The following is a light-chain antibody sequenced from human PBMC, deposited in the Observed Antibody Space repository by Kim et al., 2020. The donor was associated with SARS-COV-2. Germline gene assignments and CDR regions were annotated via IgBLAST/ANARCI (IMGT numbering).Light chain of an antibody. CDR2: GAF. CDR3: QQYGTSPWT. CDR1: QSVSSSY. Sequence: EIVLTQSPGTLSLSPGERATLSCRASQSVSSSYFAWYQQKPGQAPSLLISGAFSRATAIPDRCSGSGSGTDFTLTISRLEPEDFAVYFCQQYGTSPWTFGQGTKVDIK. V-gene: IGKV3-20*01. J-gene: IGKJ1*01.